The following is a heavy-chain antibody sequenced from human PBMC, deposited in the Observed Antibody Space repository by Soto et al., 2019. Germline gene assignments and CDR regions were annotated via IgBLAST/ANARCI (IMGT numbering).Heavy chain of an antibody. V-gene: IGHV1-69*02. CDR3: ARVGYCSGGSCDHIVD. D-gene: IGHD2-15*01. J-gene: IGHJ4*02. Sequence: QVQLVQSGAEVKKPGSSVKVSCKASGGTFSSYTISWVRQAPGQGLEWMGRIIPILGIANYAQKFQGRVTITAAKCTSTAYMGLSSLRSEDTAVYFWARVGYCSGGSCDHIVDWGQGTLVTVSS. CDR1: GGTFSSYT. CDR2: IIPILGIA.